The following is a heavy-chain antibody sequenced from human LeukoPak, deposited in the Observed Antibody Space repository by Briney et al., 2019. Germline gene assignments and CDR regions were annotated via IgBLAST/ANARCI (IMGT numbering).Heavy chain of an antibody. CDR2: INSSGSTI. D-gene: IGHD3-10*02. CDR1: GFTFDDYG. V-gene: IGHV3-48*03. J-gene: IGHJ6*04. Sequence: GGSLRLSCAASGFTFDDYGMNWVRQAPGKGLEWVSYINSSGSTIYYADSVKGRFTISRDNAKNSLYLQMNSLRAEDTAVYYCAELGITMIGGVWGKGTTVTISS. CDR3: AELGITMIGGV.